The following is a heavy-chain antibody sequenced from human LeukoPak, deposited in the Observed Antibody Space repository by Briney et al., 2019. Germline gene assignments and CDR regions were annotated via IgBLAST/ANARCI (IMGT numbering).Heavy chain of an antibody. CDR1: GFTFSSHW. J-gene: IGHJ4*02. V-gene: IGHV3-74*01. CDR3: GVGLLGASGDDY. D-gene: IGHD1-26*01. CDR2: IDPDASST. Sequence: PGGSLRLSCAASGFTFSSHWMHWVRQAPGKGLVWVSRIDPDASSTNHTDSVKGRFTISRDNARNTLYLQMNSLRADDTAVYYCGVGLLGASGDDYGGQGTLVTVSS.